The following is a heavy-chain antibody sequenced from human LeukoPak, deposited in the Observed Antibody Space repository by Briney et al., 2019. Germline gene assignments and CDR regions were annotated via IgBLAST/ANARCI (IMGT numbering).Heavy chain of an antibody. Sequence: SETLSLTCAVSGYSISSGYYWGWIRQPPGKGLEWIGSIYHSGSTYYNPSLKSRVTISVDTSKNQFSLKLSSVTAADTAVYYCANVVTVTTSDGIDYWGQGTLVTVSS. D-gene: IGHD4-11*01. J-gene: IGHJ4*02. CDR1: GYSISSGYY. V-gene: IGHV4-38-2*01. CDR3: ANVVTVTTSDGIDY. CDR2: IYHSGST.